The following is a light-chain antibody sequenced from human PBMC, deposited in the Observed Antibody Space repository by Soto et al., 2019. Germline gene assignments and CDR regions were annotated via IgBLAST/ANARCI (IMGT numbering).Light chain of an antibody. CDR3: GTWDSSLSGGV. J-gene: IGLJ3*02. CDR1: SSNIGNNY. Sequence: QSALTQPPSVSAAPGQKVTISCSGSSSNIGNNYVSWYQQLPGTAPKVLIYDNNKRPSGIPDRFSGSKSGTSATLGITGLQTGDEADYYCGTWDSSLSGGVFGGGTKLTVL. CDR2: DNN. V-gene: IGLV1-51*01.